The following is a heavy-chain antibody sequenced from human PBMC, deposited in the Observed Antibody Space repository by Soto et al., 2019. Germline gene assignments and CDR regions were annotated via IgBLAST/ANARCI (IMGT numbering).Heavy chain of an antibody. V-gene: IGHV3-15*07. Sequence: VQLVESAGGLVKPGGSLRLSCVASGFSFNEAWMNWVRQAPGQGLEWVGRIKTSAGGGATNYAAPVQGRFTISRDDSKNTLYLHMNSLRTEDTAIYYCTIGSVEGIWGQGTTVIVSS. D-gene: IGHD2-15*01. CDR3: TIGSVEGI. J-gene: IGHJ6*02. CDR1: GFSFNEAW. CDR2: IKTSAGGGAT.